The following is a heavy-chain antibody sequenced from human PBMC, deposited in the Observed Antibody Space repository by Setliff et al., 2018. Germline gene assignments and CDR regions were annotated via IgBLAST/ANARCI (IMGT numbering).Heavy chain of an antibody. D-gene: IGHD3-10*01. J-gene: IGHJ5*02. V-gene: IGHV5-51*01. CDR2: IYPGDSDT. CDR1: GYSFTSYW. Sequence: PGESLKISCKGSGYSFTSYWIGWVRQMPGKGLGWMGIIYPGDSDTRYSPSFQGQVTISADKSISTAYLQWSSLKASGTAMYYCARVKGGRGFGELLSNWFDPWGQGTLVTVSS. CDR3: ARVKGGRGFGELLSNWFDP.